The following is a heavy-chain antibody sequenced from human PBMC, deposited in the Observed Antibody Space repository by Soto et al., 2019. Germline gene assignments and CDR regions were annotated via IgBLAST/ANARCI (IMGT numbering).Heavy chain of an antibody. V-gene: IGHV3-30*03. D-gene: IGHD3-16*01. CDR1: GFTVSSYG. Sequence: QVQLVESGGGVVQPGGSLRLSCAVSGFTVSSYGMHWVRQAPGKGLEWVAVISRDGGTKFYADSVKGRFTISKDNSRKTLCLKINSLRGDDMAVYYCPGGAAPAYWGRGTRVTV. CDR3: PGGAAPAY. J-gene: IGHJ4*02. CDR2: ISRDGGTK.